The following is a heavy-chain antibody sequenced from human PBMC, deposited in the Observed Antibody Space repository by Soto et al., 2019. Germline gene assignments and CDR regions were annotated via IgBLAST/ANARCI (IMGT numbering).Heavy chain of an antibody. Sequence: QVKLVESGGGVVQPGRSLRLSCAASGFTFSGYAMHWVRQAPGKGLEWVAVIWYDGTNTYYGDSVKGRFTVSRDNSKNTLWLQMSSLRVEDTAVYYCARAGGYGYGEQTFDYWGQGTLVTVSS. J-gene: IGHJ4*02. D-gene: IGHD5-18*01. V-gene: IGHV3-33*01. CDR2: IWYDGTNT. CDR3: ARAGGYGYGEQTFDY. CDR1: GFTFSGYA.